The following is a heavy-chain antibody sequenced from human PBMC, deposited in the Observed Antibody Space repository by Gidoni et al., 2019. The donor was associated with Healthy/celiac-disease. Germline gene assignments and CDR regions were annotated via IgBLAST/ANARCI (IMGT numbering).Heavy chain of an antibody. V-gene: IGHV3-9*01. CDR1: GFTFDDYA. CDR2: ISWNSGSI. J-gene: IGHJ3*02. D-gene: IGHD6-13*01. CDR3: AKVHSSSWITLGGAFDI. Sequence: EVQLVESGGGLVQPGRSLRLSCAASGFTFDDYAMHWVRQAPGKCLEWVSGISWNSGSIGYADSVKGRFTISRDNDKNSLYLQMNSLRAEDTALYYCAKVHSSSWITLGGAFDIWGQGTMVTVSS.